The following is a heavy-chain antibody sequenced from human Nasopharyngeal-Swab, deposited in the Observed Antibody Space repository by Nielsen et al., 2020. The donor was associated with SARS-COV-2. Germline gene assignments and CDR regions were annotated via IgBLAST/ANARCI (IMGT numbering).Heavy chain of an antibody. CDR1: GFTFSTYG. CDR3: ADPPFSEY. J-gene: IGHJ4*02. Sequence: GESLKISCAASGFTFSTYGMHWVRQAPGKGLEWVAVISYDGSKEYYADSVKGRFTISRDNSKSTLYLQMNSLRADDTALYYCADPPFSEYWGQGTLVTVSS. V-gene: IGHV3-30*03. CDR2: ISYDGSKE.